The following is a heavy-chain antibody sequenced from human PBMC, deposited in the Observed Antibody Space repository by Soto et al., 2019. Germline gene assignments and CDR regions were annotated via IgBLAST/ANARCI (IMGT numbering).Heavy chain of an antibody. CDR3: AGTISTDIVVVVAARRGLDY. D-gene: IGHD2-15*01. J-gene: IGHJ4*02. Sequence: ASVEVSCKASGCTFSSYAISWVRQAPGQGLEWMGGIIPIFGTANYAQKFQGRVTITADESTSTAYMELSSLRSEDTAVYYCAGTISTDIVVVVAARRGLDYWGQGTLVTVSS. V-gene: IGHV1-69*13. CDR2: IIPIFGTA. CDR1: GCTFSSYA.